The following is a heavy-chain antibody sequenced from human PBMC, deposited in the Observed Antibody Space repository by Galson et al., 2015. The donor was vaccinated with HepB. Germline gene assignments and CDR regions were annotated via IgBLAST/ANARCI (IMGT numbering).Heavy chain of an antibody. D-gene: IGHD3-10*01. CDR1: GFTFSSYW. V-gene: IGHV3-7*01. CDR2: IKQDGSEK. Sequence: SLRLSCAASGFTFSSYWMSWVRQAPGKGLEWVANIKQDGSEKYYVDSVKGRFTISRDNAKNSLYLQMNSLRAEDTAVYYCARDRVYYGSGILDYWGQGTLVTVSS. CDR3: ARDRVYYGSGILDY. J-gene: IGHJ4*02.